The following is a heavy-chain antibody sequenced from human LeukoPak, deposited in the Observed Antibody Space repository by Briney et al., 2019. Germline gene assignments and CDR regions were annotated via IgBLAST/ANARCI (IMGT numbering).Heavy chain of an antibody. Sequence: GGSLRLSCAASGFPFSRYSMNWVRQAPGKGLEWVSYISSSGSTIYYADSVKGRFTISRDNAKNSLYLQMNSLRAEDTAVYYCAREADTGYNFDYWGQGTLVTVSS. V-gene: IGHV3-48*04. J-gene: IGHJ4*02. CDR2: ISSSGSTI. D-gene: IGHD5-12*01. CDR3: AREADTGYNFDY. CDR1: GFPFSRYS.